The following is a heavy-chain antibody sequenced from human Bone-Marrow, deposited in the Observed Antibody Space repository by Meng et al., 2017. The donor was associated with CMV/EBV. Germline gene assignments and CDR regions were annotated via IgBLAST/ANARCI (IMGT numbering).Heavy chain of an antibody. Sequence: GSLRLSCTVSGGSISSYYWSWIRQPPGKGLEWIGYIYYSGSTNYNPSLKSRVTISVDTSKNQFFLKVTSVTAADTAVYYCARVGYDEYNWFDPWGQGTLVTVSS. V-gene: IGHV4-59*01. CDR3: ARVGYDEYNWFDP. CDR2: IYYSGST. D-gene: IGHD3-22*01. CDR1: GGSISSYY. J-gene: IGHJ5*02.